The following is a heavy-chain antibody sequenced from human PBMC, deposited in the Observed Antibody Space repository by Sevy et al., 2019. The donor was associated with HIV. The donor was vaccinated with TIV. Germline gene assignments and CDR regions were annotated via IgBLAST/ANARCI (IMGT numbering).Heavy chain of an antibody. J-gene: IGHJ4*02. V-gene: IGHV1-2*02. CDR2: INPNGGGK. CDR3: SRSVYGSGTYLNDY. CDR1: GYTFTGYY. Sequence: ASVKVSCKASGYTFTGYYIHWVRQAPGQGLEWMGWINPNGGGKNYAQKFQGRVTMPGDTSISTAYMDLTRRRSDDTAVYYCSRSVYGSGTYLNDYWGQGTLVTVSS. D-gene: IGHD3-10*01.